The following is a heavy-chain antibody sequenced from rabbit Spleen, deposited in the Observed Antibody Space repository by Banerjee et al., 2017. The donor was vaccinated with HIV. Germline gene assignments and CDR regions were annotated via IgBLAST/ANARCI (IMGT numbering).Heavy chain of an antibody. J-gene: IGHJ6*01. D-gene: IGHD1-1*01. CDR3: ARDTSSSFSSYGMDL. CDR1: GVSFSSSSY. CDR2: IDIGSSGFT. V-gene: IGHV1S40*01. Sequence: QSLEESGGDLVKPGASLTLTCTASGVSFSSSSYMCWVRQAPGKGLEWIACIDIGSSGFTYFATWAKGRFTCSKPSSTTVTLQMTRLTAADTATYFCARDTSSSFSSYGMDLWGQGTLVTVS.